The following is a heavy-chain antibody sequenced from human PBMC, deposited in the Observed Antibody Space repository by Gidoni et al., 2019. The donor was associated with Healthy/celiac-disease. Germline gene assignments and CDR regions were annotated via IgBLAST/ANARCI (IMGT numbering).Heavy chain of an antibody. CDR2: ISGSGGST. CDR1: GFTFSSYA. CDR3: AKDLLIVPAAIQRYYYYGMDV. V-gene: IGHV3-23*01. Sequence: EVQLLESGGGLVQPGGSLRLSCAASGFTFSSYAMSWVRQAPGKGLEWVSAISGSGGSTYYADSVKGRFTISRDNSKNTLYLQMNSLRAEDTAVYYCAKDLLIVPAAIQRYYYYGMDVWGQGTTVTVSS. J-gene: IGHJ6*02. D-gene: IGHD2-2*01.